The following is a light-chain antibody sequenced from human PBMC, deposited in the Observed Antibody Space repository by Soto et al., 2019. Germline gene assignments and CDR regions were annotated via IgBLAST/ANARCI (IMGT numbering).Light chain of an antibody. V-gene: IGKV3-15*01. J-gene: IGKJ2*01. CDR1: QTVSDN. CDR3: QQYNKWPPT. Sequence: DIVMTQSPATLSVSPGERATLSCRARQTVSDNLAWYQQKPGQAPRLLIFGASTRATGVPARFSGSGSVTEFTLTISSLQSEDFAVYYCQQYNKWPPTFGQGTKLEIK. CDR2: GAS.